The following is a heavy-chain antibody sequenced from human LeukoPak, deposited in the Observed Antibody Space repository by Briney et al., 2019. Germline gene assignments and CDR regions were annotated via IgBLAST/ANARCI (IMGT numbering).Heavy chain of an antibody. Sequence: KXSCXASGFNFTSYDINWVRQATGQGLEWXGXISPYNGNTNYAQKLQGRVTMTTDTSTSTAYMELSSLRSEDTAVYYCASQAMASAEYYFDYWGQGTLVTVSS. D-gene: IGHD5-18*01. J-gene: IGHJ4*02. CDR3: ASQAMASAEYYFDY. V-gene: IGHV1-18*01. CDR1: GFNFTSYD. CDR2: ISPYNGNT.